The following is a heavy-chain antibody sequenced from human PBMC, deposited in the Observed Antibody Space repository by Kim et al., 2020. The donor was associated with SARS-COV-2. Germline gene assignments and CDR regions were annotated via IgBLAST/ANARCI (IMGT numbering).Heavy chain of an antibody. Sequence: GSLNSDDSMKSRSTISTDNTKNTLYMKMSSLRAEDTAVYYCVKDARLAATWGQGTLVTVSS. V-gene: IGHV3-23*01. CDR2: GSL. J-gene: IGHJ4*02. CDR3: VKDARLAAT. D-gene: IGHD2-15*01.